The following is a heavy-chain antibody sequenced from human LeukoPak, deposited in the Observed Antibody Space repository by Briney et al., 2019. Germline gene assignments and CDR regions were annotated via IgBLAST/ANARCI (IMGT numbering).Heavy chain of an antibody. V-gene: IGHV3-7*04. D-gene: IGHD2-2*01. CDR2: VNPDGNEK. CDR3: ARGQYQLL. CDR1: GFIFSSYW. Sequence: GGSLRFSCAASGFIFSSYWMSWVRQAPGKGLEWVAKVNPDGNEKYYVDSVRGRFTISKDNPKNSVYLQMDSLKAEDTAVYYCARGQYQLLWGKGALIIVSS. J-gene: IGHJ4*02.